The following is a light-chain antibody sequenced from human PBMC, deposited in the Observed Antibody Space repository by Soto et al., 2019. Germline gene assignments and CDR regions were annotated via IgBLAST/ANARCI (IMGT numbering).Light chain of an antibody. V-gene: IGKV3-11*01. CDR1: QSVSSY. CDR3: QQRSTWPLT. CDR2: DAS. J-gene: IGKJ4*01. Sequence: EMVLTQSPATLSLSPGERATLSCRASQSVSSYLAWYPQKPCQAPRLLIYDASNRATGIPARFSGSGSGTDFTLTISSLEPEDFAVYYCQQRSTWPLTFVGGTKVEIQ.